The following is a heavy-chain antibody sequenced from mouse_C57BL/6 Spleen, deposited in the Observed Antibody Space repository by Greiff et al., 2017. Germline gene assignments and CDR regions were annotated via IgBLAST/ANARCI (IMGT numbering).Heavy chain of an antibody. CDR1: GYTFTSYW. V-gene: IGHV1-50*01. J-gene: IGHJ2*01. CDR3: ARVTTVVATQ. Sequence: QVQLKQPGAELVKPGASVKLSCKASGYTFTSYWMQWVKQRPGQGLEWIGEIDPSDSYTNYNQKFKGKATLTVDTSSSTAYMQLSSLTSEDSAVYYCARVTTVVATQWGQGTTLTVSS. CDR2: IDPSDSYT. D-gene: IGHD1-1*01.